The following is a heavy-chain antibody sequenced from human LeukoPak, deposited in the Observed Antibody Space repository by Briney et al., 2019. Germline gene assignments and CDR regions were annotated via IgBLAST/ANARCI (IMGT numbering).Heavy chain of an antibody. CDR2: IIPILGIA. D-gene: IGHD4-11*01. V-gene: IGHV1-69*04. J-gene: IGHJ4*02. Sequence: ASVKVSCKASGGTFSSYAISWVRQAPGQGLEWMGRIIPILGIANYAQKFQGRVTITADKSTSTAYMELSSPRSEDTAVYYCARAWTTVTANYYFDYWGQGTLVTVSS. CDR3: ARAWTTVTANYYFDY. CDR1: GGTFSSYA.